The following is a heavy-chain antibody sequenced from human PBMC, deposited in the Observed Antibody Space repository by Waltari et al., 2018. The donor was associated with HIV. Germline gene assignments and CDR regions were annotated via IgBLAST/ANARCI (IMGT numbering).Heavy chain of an antibody. CDR2: INPNSGAT. J-gene: IGHJ5*02. Sequence: QVQLVQSGAEVKKPGASVKVYCKASGYTFTGYYMHWVRQAPGQGLEWMGWINPNSGATNYAQKFQGRVTMTRDTSISTAYMELNSLRSHDTAVYYCARPLPYCSTSSCPYFDPWGQGTLVTVSS. CDR3: ARPLPYCSTSSCPYFDP. CDR1: GYTFTGYY. D-gene: IGHD2-2*01. V-gene: IGHV1-2*02.